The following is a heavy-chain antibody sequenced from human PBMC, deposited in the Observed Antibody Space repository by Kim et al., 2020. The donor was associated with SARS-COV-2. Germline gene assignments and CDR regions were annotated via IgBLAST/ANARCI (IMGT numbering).Heavy chain of an antibody. CDR3: ASQSGSYYDILTYYYYYGMDV. J-gene: IGHJ6*02. CDR2: ISYDGSNK. D-gene: IGHD3-9*01. CDR1: GFTFSSYG. V-gene: IGHV3-30*03. Sequence: GGSLRLSCAASGFTFSSYGMHWVRQAPGKGLEWVAVISYDGSNKYYADSVKGRFTISRDNSKNTLYLQMNSLRAEDTAVYYCASQSGSYYDILTYYYYYGMDVWGQGTTVTVSS.